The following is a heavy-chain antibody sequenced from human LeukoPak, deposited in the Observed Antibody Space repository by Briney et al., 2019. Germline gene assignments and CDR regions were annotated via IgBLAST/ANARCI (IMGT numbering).Heavy chain of an antibody. Sequence: GGSLRPSCAASGFTFSSYSMNWVRQAPGKGLEWVSSISSSSSYIYYADSVKGRFTISRDNAKNSLYLQMNSLRAEDTAVYYCARDRYYDILTGYYRALDAFDIWGQGTMVTVSS. J-gene: IGHJ3*02. CDR1: GFTFSSYS. CDR2: ISSSSSYI. D-gene: IGHD3-9*01. CDR3: ARDRYYDILTGYYRALDAFDI. V-gene: IGHV3-21*01.